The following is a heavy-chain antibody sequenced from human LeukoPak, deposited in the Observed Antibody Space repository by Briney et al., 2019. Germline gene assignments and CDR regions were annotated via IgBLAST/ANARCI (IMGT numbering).Heavy chain of an antibody. CDR2: IIPIFGTA. J-gene: IGHJ6*03. V-gene: IGHV1-69*06. Sequence: GASVKVSCKASGGTFSSYAISWVRQAPGQGLEWMGGIIPIFGTANYAQKFQGRVTITADKSTSTAYTELSSLRSEDTAVYYCAAYWAAGHYYYMDVWGKGTTVTVSS. CDR1: GGTFSSYA. CDR3: AAYWAAGHYYYMDV. D-gene: IGHD6-13*01.